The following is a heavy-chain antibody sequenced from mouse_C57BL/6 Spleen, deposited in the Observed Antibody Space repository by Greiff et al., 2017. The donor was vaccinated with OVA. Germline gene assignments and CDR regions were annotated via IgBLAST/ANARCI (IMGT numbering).Heavy chain of an antibody. D-gene: IGHD2-14*01. J-gene: IGHJ4*01. V-gene: IGHV14-4*01. CDR1: GFNIKDDY. CDR3: TTGTYRAYYGMDY. Sequence: EVQLQQSGAELVRPGASVKLSCTASGFNIKDDYMHWVKQRPEQGLEWIGWIDPENGDTEYASKFQGKATITADTSSNTAYLQLSSLTSEDTAVYYCTTGTYRAYYGMDYWGQGTSVTVSS. CDR2: IDPENGDT.